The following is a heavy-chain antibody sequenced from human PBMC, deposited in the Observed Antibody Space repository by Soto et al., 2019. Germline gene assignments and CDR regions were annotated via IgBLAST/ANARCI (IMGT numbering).Heavy chain of an antibody. Sequence: GGSLRLSCAASGFTFSSYGMHWVRQAPGKGLEWVAVIWYDGSNKYYADSVKGRFTISRDNSKNTLYLQMNSLRAEDTAVYYCARPRIAVAGTGAFDIWGQGTMVTVS. CDR3: ARPRIAVAGTGAFDI. CDR2: IWYDGSNK. J-gene: IGHJ3*02. D-gene: IGHD6-19*01. CDR1: GFTFSSYG. V-gene: IGHV3-33*01.